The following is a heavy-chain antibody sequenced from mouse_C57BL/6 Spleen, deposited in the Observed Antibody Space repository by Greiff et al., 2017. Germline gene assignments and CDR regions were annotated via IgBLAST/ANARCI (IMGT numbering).Heavy chain of an antibody. D-gene: IGHD1-1*01. Sequence: QVHLQQSGPGLVQPSQSLSITCTASGFSLTSYGVHWVRQSPGKGLEWLGGIWSGGSTDYNAAFISRLSISKDNSKSQVFFKMNSLQADDTAIYCCARKNYGSSYEFACWGQRTLVTVSA. CDR2: IWSGGST. J-gene: IGHJ3*01. CDR3: ARKNYGSSYEFAC. V-gene: IGHV2-2*01. CDR1: GFSLTSYG.